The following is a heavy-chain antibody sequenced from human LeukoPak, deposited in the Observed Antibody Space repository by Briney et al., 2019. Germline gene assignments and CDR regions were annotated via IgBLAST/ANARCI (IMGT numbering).Heavy chain of an antibody. CDR2: IRSKTDSYAT. CDR3: TAPTTVDY. V-gene: IGHV3-73*01. Sequence: PGGSLRLSCAASGFTFSGSTMHWVRQASGKGREWVGHIRSKTDSYATVYAASVKDRFTISRDDSKSTTYLQMSSLKTEDTAVYYCTAPTTVDYWGQGTLVTVSS. CDR1: GFTFSGST. D-gene: IGHD4-11*01. J-gene: IGHJ4*02.